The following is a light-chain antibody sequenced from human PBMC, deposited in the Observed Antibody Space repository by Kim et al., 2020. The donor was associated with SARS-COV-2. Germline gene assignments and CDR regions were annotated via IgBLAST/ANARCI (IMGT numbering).Light chain of an antibody. J-gene: IGLJ1*01. CDR2: DVN. CDR3: SSYASTRSYV. V-gene: IGLV2-14*03. CDR1: SSAVGAYNY. Sequence: GQPIHISCTATSSAVGAYNYVSWYQQHPAKTPKLMIFDVNKRPSGLSNRFSGSKSGNTASLTISGLQAEDEADYYCSSYASTRSYVFGSGTKVTVL.